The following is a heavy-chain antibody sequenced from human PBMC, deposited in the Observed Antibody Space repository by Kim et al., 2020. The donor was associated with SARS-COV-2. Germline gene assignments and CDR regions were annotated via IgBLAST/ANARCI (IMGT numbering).Heavy chain of an antibody. CDR1: GFTFSSYW. V-gene: IGHV3-74*01. CDR2: INSDGSST. J-gene: IGHJ4*02. Sequence: GGSLRLSCAASGFTFSSYWMHWVRQAPGKGLVWVSRINSDGSSTSYADSVKGRFTISRDNAKNTLYLQMNSLRAEDTAVYYCARGDGDYYDSRLPHDYWGQGTLVTVSS. D-gene: IGHD3-22*01. CDR3: ARGDGDYYDSRLPHDY.